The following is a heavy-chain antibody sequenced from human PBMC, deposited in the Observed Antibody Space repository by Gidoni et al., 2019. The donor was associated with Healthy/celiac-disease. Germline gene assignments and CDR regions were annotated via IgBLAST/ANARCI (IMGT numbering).Heavy chain of an antibody. Sequence: QVQLVESGGGVVQPGRSLRLSCAASGFTFSSYGMHWVRQAPGKGLEWVAVISYDGSNKYYADSVKGRFTISRDNSKNTLYLQMNSLRAEDTAVYYCAKDFRWSGSYSRRYYYYGMDVWGQGTTVTVSS. D-gene: IGHD1-26*01. CDR1: GFTFSSYG. CDR3: AKDFRWSGSYSRRYYYYGMDV. J-gene: IGHJ6*02. V-gene: IGHV3-30*18. CDR2: ISYDGSNK.